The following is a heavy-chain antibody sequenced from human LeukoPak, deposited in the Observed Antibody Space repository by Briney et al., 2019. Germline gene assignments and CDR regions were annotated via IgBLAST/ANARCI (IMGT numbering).Heavy chain of an antibody. J-gene: IGHJ3*02. CDR1: GFTFSSYG. D-gene: IGHD6-19*01. CDR3: AREGPTEGPYGSGNDAFDI. Sequence: GRSLRLSCAASGFTFSSYGMHWVRQAPGKGLEWVAVIWYDGSNKYYADSVKGRFTISRDNSKNTLYLEMNSLRAEDTAVYYCAREGPTEGPYGSGNDAFDIWGQGTMVTVSS. CDR2: IWYDGSNK. V-gene: IGHV3-30*19.